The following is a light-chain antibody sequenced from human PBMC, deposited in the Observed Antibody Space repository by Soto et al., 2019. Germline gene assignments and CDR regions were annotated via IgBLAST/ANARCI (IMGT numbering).Light chain of an antibody. CDR2: GAS. CDR3: QQYNNWPIT. Sequence: EIVTAQSPATLSVSPGERAALSCRASQSVSSNLAWYQQKPGQAPRLLIYGASTRATAIPARFSGSGSGTEFTLTISSLQSEDFAVYYCQQYNNWPITFGQGTRLEIK. V-gene: IGKV3-15*01. CDR1: QSVSSN. J-gene: IGKJ5*01.